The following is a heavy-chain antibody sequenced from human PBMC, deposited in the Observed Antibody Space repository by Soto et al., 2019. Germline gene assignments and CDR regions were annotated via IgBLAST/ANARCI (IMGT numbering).Heavy chain of an antibody. D-gene: IGHD3-22*01. CDR3: ARLYYYASSGSGY. CDR2: INPNSGGT. Sequence: ASVKVSCKASGYTFTGYYMHWVRQAPGQGLEWMGWINPNSGGTNYAQKFQGRVTMTRDTSISTAYMELSRLRSDDTAVYYCARLYYYASSGSGYWGQGTLVTVS. V-gene: IGHV1-2*02. CDR1: GYTFTGYY. J-gene: IGHJ1*01.